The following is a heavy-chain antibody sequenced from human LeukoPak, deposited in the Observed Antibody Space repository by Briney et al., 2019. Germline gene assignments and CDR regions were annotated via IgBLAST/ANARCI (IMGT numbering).Heavy chain of an antibody. J-gene: IGHJ3*02. D-gene: IGHD6-13*01. CDR3: AKGYSSSWNDAFDI. CDR1: GFTFSSYG. CDR2: IRYDGSNK. V-gene: IGHV3-30*02. Sequence: PGGSLRLSCVASGFTFSSYGMHWVRQAPGKGLEWVAFIRYDGSNKYYADSVKGRFTISRDNSKNTLYLQMNSLRAEDTAVYYCAKGYSSSWNDAFDIWGQGTMVTVSS.